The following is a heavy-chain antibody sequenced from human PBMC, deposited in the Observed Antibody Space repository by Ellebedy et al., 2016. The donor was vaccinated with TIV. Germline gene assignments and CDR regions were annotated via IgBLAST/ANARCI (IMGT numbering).Heavy chain of an antibody. Sequence: MPSETLSLTCTVSGGSINNRYWSWIRQVAGTGLEWIGRIYSSGTTNYNPSLNSRVTMSVATSKNQFSLRLTSVTAADTDISYGARWFASSDNDAFDIWGQGRVVIVSS. CDR1: GGSINNRY. CDR2: IYSSGTT. D-gene: IGHD2-21*01. J-gene: IGHJ3*02. V-gene: IGHV4-4*07. CDR3: ARWFASSDNDAFDI.